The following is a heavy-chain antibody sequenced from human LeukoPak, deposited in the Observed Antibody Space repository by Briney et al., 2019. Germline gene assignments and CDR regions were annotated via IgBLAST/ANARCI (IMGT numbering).Heavy chain of an antibody. V-gene: IGHV5-10-1*01. D-gene: IGHD3-10*01. Sequence: GGSLKISCKGYGYSFTSYWIIWVRQMPGKGLEWMGRIDPSDSYTNYSPSLQGHVTISADKSISAAYLQWSNLKASDTAMYYCARARGDHYSFDYWGQGTLVTVSS. CDR1: GYSFTSYW. CDR3: ARARGDHYSFDY. CDR2: IDPSDSYT. J-gene: IGHJ4*02.